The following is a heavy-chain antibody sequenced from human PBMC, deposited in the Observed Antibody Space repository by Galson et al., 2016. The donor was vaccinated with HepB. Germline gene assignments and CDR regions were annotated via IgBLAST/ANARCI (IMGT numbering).Heavy chain of an antibody. Sequence: SLRLSCAASGFPFSSYSMNWVRQAPGKGLEWVSSISGSYYTNYADSVKGRFTISRDNAKNSVYLQINSLRAEDTAVYYCASDTLVVSRGVILYMDVWGKGTTVTVAS. D-gene: IGHD3-10*01. CDR2: ISGSYYT. J-gene: IGHJ6*03. CDR1: GFPFSSYS. V-gene: IGHV3-21*01. CDR3: ASDTLVVSRGVILYMDV.